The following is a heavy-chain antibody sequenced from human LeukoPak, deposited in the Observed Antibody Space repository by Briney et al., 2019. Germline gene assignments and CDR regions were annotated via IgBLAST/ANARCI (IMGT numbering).Heavy chain of an antibody. CDR1: GFTFSPYP. CDR3: ARDLGRDRYFDS. Sequence: GGSLRLSCAASGFTFSPYPMNGVRQAPGKGLEWVSYISGGSDTIHYADSVKGRFTISRDNAKNSLYLQMNSLRAEDTAVYYCARDLGRDRYFDSWGQGTLVTVSS. J-gene: IGHJ4*02. CDR2: ISGGSDTI. V-gene: IGHV3-48*04. D-gene: IGHD5-24*01.